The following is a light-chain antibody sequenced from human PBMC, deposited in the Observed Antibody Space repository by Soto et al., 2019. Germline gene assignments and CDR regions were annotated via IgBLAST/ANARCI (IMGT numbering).Light chain of an antibody. V-gene: IGKV3-20*01. CDR3: QQYGSSPRT. J-gene: IGKJ1*01. CDR1: QSISSGY. Sequence: EVVLTPSPGTLSLSPVERATLSCRASQSISSGYLAWYQQKPGQAPRLLIYGASSRATGIPDRFSGSGSGTDFTLTISRLEPEDFAVYYCQQYGSSPRTFGQGTKVDIK. CDR2: GAS.